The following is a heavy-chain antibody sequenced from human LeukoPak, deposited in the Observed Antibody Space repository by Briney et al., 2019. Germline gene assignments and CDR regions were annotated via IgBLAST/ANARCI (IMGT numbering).Heavy chain of an antibody. Sequence: RSGGSLRLSCAASGFTFSSYAMSWVRQAPGKWREWVSAISGNGGSTYYADSVKGRFTISRDNSKNTLYLQMNSLRAEDTAVYYCAKHGGWEPLPDFDYWGQGTLVTVSS. D-gene: IGHD1-26*01. J-gene: IGHJ4*02. CDR2: ISGNGGST. CDR3: AKHGGWEPLPDFDY. CDR1: GFTFSSYA. V-gene: IGHV3-23*01.